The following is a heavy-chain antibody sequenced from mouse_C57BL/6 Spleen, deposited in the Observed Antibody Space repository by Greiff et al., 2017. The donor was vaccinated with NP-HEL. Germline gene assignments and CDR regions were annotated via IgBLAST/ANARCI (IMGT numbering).Heavy chain of an antibody. Sequence: QVQLQQPGAELVKPGASVKLSCKASGYTFTSYWMQWVKQRPGQGLEWIGEIDPSDSYTNYNQKFKGKATLTVDTSSSTAYMQLSSLTSEDSAVYYCARRGRNWDGWYFDVWGTGTTVTVSS. D-gene: IGHD4-1*02. CDR1: GYTFTSYW. J-gene: IGHJ1*03. CDR2: IDPSDSYT. CDR3: ARRGRNWDGWYFDV. V-gene: IGHV1-50*01.